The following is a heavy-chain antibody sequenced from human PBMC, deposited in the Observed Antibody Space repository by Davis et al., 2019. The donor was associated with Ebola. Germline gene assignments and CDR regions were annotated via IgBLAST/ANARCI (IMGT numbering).Heavy chain of an antibody. CDR3: ARVKYSSGWYLNWFDP. Sequence: AASVKVSCKASGGTFSSYAISWVRQAPGQGLEWMGRIIPILGIANYAQKFQGRVTITADKSTSTAYMELSSLRSEDTAVYYCARVKYSSGWYLNWFDPWGQGTLVTVSS. D-gene: IGHD6-19*01. CDR1: GGTFSSYA. J-gene: IGHJ5*02. CDR2: IIPILGIA. V-gene: IGHV1-69*04.